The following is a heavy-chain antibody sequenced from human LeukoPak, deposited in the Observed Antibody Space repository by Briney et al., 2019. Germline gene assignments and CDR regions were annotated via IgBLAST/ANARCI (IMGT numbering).Heavy chain of an antibody. CDR3: SRGGYTSSYFWLY. CDR2: INQDGSDR. V-gene: IGHV3-7*04. Sequence: PGGSLRLSCATSGFTFSTYYMTWVRQSPGKGLEWVATINQDGSDRSYVDSLKGRFTISRDNARNSLYLEVDNLRDEDTAVYFCSRGGYTSSYFWLYWGQGTLVTVSS. D-gene: IGHD2-15*01. J-gene: IGHJ4*02. CDR1: GFTFSTYY.